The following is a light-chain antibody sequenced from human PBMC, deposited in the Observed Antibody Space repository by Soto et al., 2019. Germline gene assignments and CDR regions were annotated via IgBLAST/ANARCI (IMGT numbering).Light chain of an antibody. CDR1: SSDVGSYNL. CDR2: EVS. J-gene: IGLJ2*01. V-gene: IGLV2-23*02. CDR3: CSYAGSSTHVV. Sequence: QSALTQPASVSGCPGQSITISCTGTSSDVGSYNLVSWYQQHPGKAPKLMIYEVSKRPSGVSNRFSGSKSGNTASLTISGLQAEDEADYYCCSYAGSSTHVVFGGGTQLTVL.